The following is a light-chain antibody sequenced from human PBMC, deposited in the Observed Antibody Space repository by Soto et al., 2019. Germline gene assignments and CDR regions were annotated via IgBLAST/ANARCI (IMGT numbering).Light chain of an antibody. J-gene: IGKJ3*01. Sequence: EIVLTQSPGTLSLSPGERATLSCRASQSVSSSYLAWYQQKPGQAPRLLIYGASSRATGIPDRFSGSGSGTDFTLTISRLEPEDFAVYDCQQYSSSPGFTFGPGTKVDIK. V-gene: IGKV3-20*01. CDR1: QSVSSSY. CDR3: QQYSSSPGFT. CDR2: GAS.